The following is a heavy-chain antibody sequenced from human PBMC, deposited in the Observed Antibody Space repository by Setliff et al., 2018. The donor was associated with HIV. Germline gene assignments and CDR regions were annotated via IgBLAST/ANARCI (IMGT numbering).Heavy chain of an antibody. CDR2: ISGYNGNT. V-gene: IGHV1-18*01. CDR1: GYTFTSYG. D-gene: IGHD6-19*01. Sequence: ASVKVSCKASGYTFTSYGISWVRQAPGQGLEWMGWISGYNGNTNYAQKLQGRVTMTTDTSMSTAYMELRSLRSDDTAVYYCARPIAVAGIYYFDYWGQGTLVTVSS. J-gene: IGHJ4*02. CDR3: ARPIAVAGIYYFDY.